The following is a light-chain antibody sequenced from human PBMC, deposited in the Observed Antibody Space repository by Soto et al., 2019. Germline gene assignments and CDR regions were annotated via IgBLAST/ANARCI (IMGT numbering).Light chain of an antibody. CDR2: GIS. CDR1: SSNIGEGYD. Sequence: QSVLTQPPSVSGAPGQRVTISCTGSSSNIGEGYDVHWYQQLPETAPKLLIFGISDRPSGVPDRFSGSKYGTSASLAITGLQAEDEADYYCQSYDSSLSASVFGGGTKVTVL. CDR3: QSYDSSLSASV. J-gene: IGLJ3*02. V-gene: IGLV1-40*01.